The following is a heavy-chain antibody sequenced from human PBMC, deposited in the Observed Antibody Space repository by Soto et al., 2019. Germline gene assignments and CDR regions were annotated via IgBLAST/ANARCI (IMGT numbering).Heavy chain of an antibody. CDR3: ARGDSTDCSNGVCSFFYNHDMDV. Sequence: ASVKVSCKASGYSFTDYHIHWVRQAPEQGLEWLGRINPKSGGTSTAQKFQGWVTMTTDTSISTASMELTRLTSDDTAIYYCARGDSTDCSNGVCSFFYNHDMDVWGQGTTVTVSS. J-gene: IGHJ6*02. V-gene: IGHV1-2*04. D-gene: IGHD2-8*01. CDR1: GYSFTDYH. CDR2: INPKSGGT.